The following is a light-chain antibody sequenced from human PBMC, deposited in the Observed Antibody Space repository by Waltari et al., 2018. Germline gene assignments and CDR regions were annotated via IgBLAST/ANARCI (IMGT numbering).Light chain of an antibody. J-gene: IGLJ2*01. CDR3: SSYAGSNDPVV. CDR1: SSDAGGYKY. Sequence: QSALTQPPSASGSPGQSVAISCPGTSSDAGGYKYVSGYQQHPGKAPQLIIYEVSKRPSGVPDRFSGSKSGNTASLTVSGLQADDEADFYCSSYAGSNDPVVFGGGTKLTVL. CDR2: EVS. V-gene: IGLV2-8*01.